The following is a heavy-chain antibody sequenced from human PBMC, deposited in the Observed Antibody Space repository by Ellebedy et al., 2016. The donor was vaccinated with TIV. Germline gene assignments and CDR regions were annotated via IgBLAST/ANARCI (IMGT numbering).Heavy chain of an antibody. Sequence: AASVKVSCKASGYTFTSYYMHWVRQAPGQGLEWMGIINPSGGSTSYAQKFQGRVTMTRDTSTSTVYMELSSLRSEDTAVYYCARGSGRGYSYGYAGYWGQGTLVTVSS. CDR2: INPSGGST. J-gene: IGHJ4*02. CDR3: ARGSGRGYSYGYAGY. CDR1: GYTFTSYY. V-gene: IGHV1-46*01. D-gene: IGHD5-18*01.